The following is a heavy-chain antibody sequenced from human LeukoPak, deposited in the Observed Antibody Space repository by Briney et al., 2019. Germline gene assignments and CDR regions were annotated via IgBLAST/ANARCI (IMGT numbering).Heavy chain of an antibody. D-gene: IGHD3-9*01. V-gene: IGHV1-18*01. J-gene: IGHJ5*02. CDR1: GYTFTRYG. Sequence: ASVNVSCKASGYTFTRYGISWVRQAPGQALEWMGWIIAYNGNTNYAQKLQGRVTMTTDTSTSTAYMELRSLRSDDTAVYYCARGGETLRYSEFDPWGEGTLVTVSS. CDR3: ARGGETLRYSEFDP. CDR2: IIAYNGNT.